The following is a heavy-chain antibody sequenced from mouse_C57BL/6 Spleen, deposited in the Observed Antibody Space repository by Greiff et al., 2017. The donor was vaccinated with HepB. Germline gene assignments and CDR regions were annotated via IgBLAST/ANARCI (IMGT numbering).Heavy chain of an antibody. Sequence: EVQLQQSGPELVKPGASVKISCKASGYSFTDYNMNWVKQSNGKSLEWIGVINPNYGTTSYNQKFKGKATLTVDQSSSTAYMQLNSLTSEDSAVYYCAKAYYYGSRGYFDYWGQGTTLTVSS. CDR1: GYSFTDYN. J-gene: IGHJ2*01. V-gene: IGHV1-39*01. D-gene: IGHD1-1*01. CDR2: INPNYGTT. CDR3: AKAYYYGSRGYFDY.